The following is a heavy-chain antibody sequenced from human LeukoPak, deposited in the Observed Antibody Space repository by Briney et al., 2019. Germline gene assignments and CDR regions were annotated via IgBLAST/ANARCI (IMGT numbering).Heavy chain of an antibody. CDR1: GYTFTGYY. D-gene: IGHD3-10*01. J-gene: IGHJ5*02. V-gene: IGHV1-2*04. CDR2: INPNSGGT. Sequence: GASVKVSCKASGYTFTGYYMHWVRQAPGQGLEWMGWINPNSGGTNYAQKFQGWVTMTTDTSISTAYMELSRLRSDDTAVYYCARADLLWFGELWGDNWFDPWGQGTLVTVSS. CDR3: ARADLLWFGELWGDNWFDP.